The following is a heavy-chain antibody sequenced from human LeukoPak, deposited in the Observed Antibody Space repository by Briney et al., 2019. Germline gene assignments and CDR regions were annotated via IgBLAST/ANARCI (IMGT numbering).Heavy chain of an antibody. D-gene: IGHD2-15*01. Sequence: VASVKVFCKASGYTFTSYGIIWVRQDPGQGLEWMGWISAYNGNTNYAQKLQGRVTMTTDTSTSTAYMELRSLRSDDTAVYYCARVRYCSGGSCYYFDYWGQGTLVTVSS. J-gene: IGHJ4*02. V-gene: IGHV1-18*01. CDR1: GYTFTSYG. CDR2: ISAYNGNT. CDR3: ARVRYCSGGSCYYFDY.